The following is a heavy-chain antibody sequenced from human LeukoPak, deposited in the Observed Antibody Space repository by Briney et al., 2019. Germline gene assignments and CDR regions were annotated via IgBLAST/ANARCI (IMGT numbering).Heavy chain of an antibody. CDR2: IIAGTSNT. V-gene: IGHV1-3*01. J-gene: IGHJ5*02. Sequence: ASVKVSCKASGYTFTAYAMHWVRQAPGQRLEWMGWIIAGTSNTKYSQKFQDRVTITRDTSASTVYMELSSLRSEDTAVYYCARAYCSGGSCYSWNWLDPWGQGTLVTVYS. D-gene: IGHD2-15*01. CDR1: GYTFTAYA. CDR3: ARAYCSGGSCYSWNWLDP.